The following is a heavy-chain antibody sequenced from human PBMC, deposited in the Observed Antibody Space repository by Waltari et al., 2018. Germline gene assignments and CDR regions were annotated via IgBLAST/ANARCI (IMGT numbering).Heavy chain of an antibody. J-gene: IGHJ4*02. CDR3: ARGGALLWFRGEWYFDY. Sequence: QLQLQESGPGLVKPSETLSLTCTVSGGSISSSSYYWGWIRQPPGKGLEWIGSIYYSGSTYYNPSLKSRVTISVDTSKNQFSLKLSSVTAADTAVYYCARGGALLWFRGEWYFDYWGQGTLVTVSS. D-gene: IGHD3-10*01. V-gene: IGHV4-39*07. CDR2: IYYSGST. CDR1: GGSISSSSYY.